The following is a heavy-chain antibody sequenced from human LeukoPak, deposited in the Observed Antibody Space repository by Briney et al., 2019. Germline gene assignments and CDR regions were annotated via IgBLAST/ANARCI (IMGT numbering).Heavy chain of an antibody. J-gene: IGHJ3*02. CDR1: GGSFSGYY. CDR2: INHSGST. V-gene: IGHV4-34*01. CDR3: ARSKTNTNYDILTGYFYLDAFDI. D-gene: IGHD3-9*01. Sequence: SETLSLTCAVYGGSFSGYYWSWIRQPPGKGLEWIGEINHSGSTNYNPSLKSRVTISVDTSKNQFSLKLSSVTAADTAVYYCARSKTNTNYDILTGYFYLDAFDIWGQGTMVTVSS.